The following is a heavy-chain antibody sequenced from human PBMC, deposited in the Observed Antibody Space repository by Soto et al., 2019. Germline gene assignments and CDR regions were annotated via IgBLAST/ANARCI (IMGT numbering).Heavy chain of an antibody. Sequence: GGSLRLSCAASGFTFSSYAMRWVRQAPGKGLEWVSAISGSGGSTYYADSVKGRFTISRDNSKNTLYLQMNSLRAEDTAVYYCAVRLGYYYDSSGYNPYWGQGTLVTVSS. J-gene: IGHJ4*02. V-gene: IGHV3-23*01. CDR1: GFTFSSYA. CDR3: AVRLGYYYDSSGYNPY. D-gene: IGHD3-22*01. CDR2: ISGSGGST.